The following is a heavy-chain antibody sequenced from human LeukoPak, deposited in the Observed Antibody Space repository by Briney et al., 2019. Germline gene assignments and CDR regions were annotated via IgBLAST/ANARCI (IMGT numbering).Heavy chain of an antibody. CDR2: IYYSGST. CDR1: GGSISSSSYY. D-gene: IGHD2-2*02. Sequence: SETLSLTCTVSGGSISSSSYYWDWIRQPPGKGLEWIGSIYYSGSTYYNPSLKSRVTISVDTSKNQFSLKLSSVTAADTAVYYCARGGYCSGITCYNYWGQGTLVTVSS. V-gene: IGHV4-39*07. CDR3: ARGGYCSGITCYNY. J-gene: IGHJ4*02.